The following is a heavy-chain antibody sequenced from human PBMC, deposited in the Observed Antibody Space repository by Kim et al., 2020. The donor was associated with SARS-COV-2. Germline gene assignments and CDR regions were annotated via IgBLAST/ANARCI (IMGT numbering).Heavy chain of an antibody. CDR1: GFTFDDYA. J-gene: IGHJ3*02. V-gene: IGHV3-9*01. Sequence: GGSLRLSCIASGFTFDDYAMHWVRQAPGKGLQWVAGISWSSANIGYADSVKGRFTISRDNAKNSLYLQMTSLTTEDTALYYCVKDLSTLLDDAFDMWGQGTMVTVSP. CDR3: VKDLSTLLDDAFDM. CDR2: ISWSSANI.